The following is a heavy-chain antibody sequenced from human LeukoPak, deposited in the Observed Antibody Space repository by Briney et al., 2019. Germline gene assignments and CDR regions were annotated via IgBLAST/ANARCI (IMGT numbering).Heavy chain of an antibody. CDR3: AELGITMIGGV. Sequence: GGSLRLSCAASGFTFSSYTMNWVRQAPGKGLEWVSSLSSSSSYIYYADSVKGRFTVSRDNAKNSLYLQMNSLRAEDTAVYYCAELGITMIGGVWGKGTTVTISS. CDR1: GFTFSSYT. D-gene: IGHD3-10*02. V-gene: IGHV3-21*01. CDR2: LSSSSSYI. J-gene: IGHJ6*04.